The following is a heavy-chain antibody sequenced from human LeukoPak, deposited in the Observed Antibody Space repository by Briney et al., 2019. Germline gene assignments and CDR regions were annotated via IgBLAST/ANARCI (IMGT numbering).Heavy chain of an antibody. CDR2: INHSGST. CDR1: GGSFSGYY. V-gene: IGHV4-34*01. J-gene: IGHJ5*02. Sequence: SETLSLTCAVYGGSFSGYYWSWIRQPPGKGLEWIGEINHSGSTNYNPSLKSRVTISVDTSKNQFSLKLSSVTAADTAVYYCARGRRYKLLRGGWFDPWGQGTLVTVSS. CDR3: ARGRRYKLLRGGWFDP. D-gene: IGHD5-12*01.